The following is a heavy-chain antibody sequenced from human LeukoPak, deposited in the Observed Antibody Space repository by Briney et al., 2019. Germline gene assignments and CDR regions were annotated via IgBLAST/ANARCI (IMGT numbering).Heavy chain of an antibody. CDR3: ASSYYDSSGYYGFDY. J-gene: IGHJ4*02. V-gene: IGHV4-34*01. Sequence: PSETLSLTCAVYGGSFSGYYWSWIRQPPGKGLEWIGEINHSGSTNYNPSLKSRVTISVDTSKNQFSLKLSSVTAADTAVYYCASSYYDSSGYYGFDYWGQGTLVTVSS. CDR2: INHSGST. CDR1: GGSFSGYY. D-gene: IGHD3-22*01.